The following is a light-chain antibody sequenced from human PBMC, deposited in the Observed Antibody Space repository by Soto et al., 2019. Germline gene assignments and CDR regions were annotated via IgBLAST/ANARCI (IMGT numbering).Light chain of an antibody. J-gene: IGKJ2*01. Sequence: EIGLTQSPGTLSLAPGERATLSCRASQSVSSSYLAWYQQKPGQAPRLLIYGASSRATGIPDRFSGSGSGPDFTLSISRLEPEDFAVYYCQQYGSSPRTFGQGTQLEIK. CDR1: QSVSSSY. V-gene: IGKV3-20*01. CDR2: GAS. CDR3: QQYGSSPRT.